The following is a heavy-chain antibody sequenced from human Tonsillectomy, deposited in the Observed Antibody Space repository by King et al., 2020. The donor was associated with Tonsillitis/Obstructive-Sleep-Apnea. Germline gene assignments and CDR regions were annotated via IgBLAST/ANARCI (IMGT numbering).Heavy chain of an antibody. CDR1: GGTFSIYA. CDR3: ARVARYRFGVVMGDMDV. Sequence: QLVQSGAEVKPPGSSVKVSCKASGGTFSIYAISWGRQAPGQGLEWMGGIIPIFGTANYAQKFQDRVNITADESTSTAYMALSSLRSEDTAVYYCARVARYRFGVVMGDMDVWGKGTTVTVSS. D-gene: IGHD3-3*01. V-gene: IGHV1-69*01. J-gene: IGHJ6*03. CDR2: IIPIFGTA.